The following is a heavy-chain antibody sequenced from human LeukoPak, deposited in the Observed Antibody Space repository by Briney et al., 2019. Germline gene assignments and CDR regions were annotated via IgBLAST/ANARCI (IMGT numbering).Heavy chain of an antibody. CDR2: ISYDGSNK. CDR1: GFIFTNYF. CDR3: ARETGSAVGSTDFDY. J-gene: IGHJ4*02. V-gene: IGHV3-30-3*01. D-gene: IGHD4-17*01. Sequence: GGSLRLSCAASGFIFTNYFMSWVRQAPGKGLEWVAVISYDGSNKYYTDSVKGRFTISRDNSRNTLYLQMNSLRAEDTAVYYCARETGSAVGSTDFDYWGQGTLVTVSS.